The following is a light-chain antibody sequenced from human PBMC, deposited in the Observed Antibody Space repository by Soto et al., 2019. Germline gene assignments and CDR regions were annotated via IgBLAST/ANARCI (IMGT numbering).Light chain of an antibody. V-gene: IGLV1-44*01. J-gene: IGLJ2*01. Sequence: QSVLTQPPSASGTPGQRVTISCSGSSSNIGSNTVNWYRQLPGTAPKLLIYGNNQRPSGVPARFSGSKSGTSASLAISGLQSEDETDDYCAAWDDSLNGRVFGGGTKLTVL. CDR2: GNN. CDR1: SSNIGSNT. CDR3: AAWDDSLNGRV.